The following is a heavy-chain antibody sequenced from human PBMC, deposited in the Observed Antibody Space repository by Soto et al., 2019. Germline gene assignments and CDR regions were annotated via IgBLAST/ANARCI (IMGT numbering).Heavy chain of an antibody. V-gene: IGHV1-69*06. CDR1: GGAFSSYA. J-gene: IGHJ6*02. CDR2: IIPIFGTA. Sequence: SVKVSCKASGGAFSSYAISWVRQAPGQGLEWMGGIIPIFGTANYAQKFQGRVTITADKSTSTAYMELSSLRSEDTAVYYCASGKQLRAHYYYYGMDVWGQGTTVTVSS. CDR3: ASGKQLRAHYYYYGMDV. D-gene: IGHD1-1*01.